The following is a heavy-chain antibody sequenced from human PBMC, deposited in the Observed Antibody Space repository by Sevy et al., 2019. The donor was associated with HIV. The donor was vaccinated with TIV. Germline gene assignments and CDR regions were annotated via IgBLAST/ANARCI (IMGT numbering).Heavy chain of an antibody. J-gene: IGHJ2*01. CDR1: GFNFSGAA. CDR3: TAGDLGRFDF. V-gene: IGHV3-73*01. Sequence: GGSLRLSCAASGFNFSGAAMFWVRQAPGKGLEWVGRIRSKANNYAAVYGASVRGRFIISRDDSKNTTHLQMISLKSEDTALDWCTAGDLGRFDFWGRGSLVTVSS. D-gene: IGHD2-21*02. CDR2: IRSKANNYAA.